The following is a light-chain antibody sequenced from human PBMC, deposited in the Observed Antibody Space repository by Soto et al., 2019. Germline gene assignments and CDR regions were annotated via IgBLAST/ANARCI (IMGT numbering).Light chain of an antibody. CDR2: GAS. Sequence: IVLTQSPCTLSLSPGERATLSCRASQSVSNSYLAWYQQKPGQAPRLLIYGASSRATGIPDRFSGSGSGTDFALTISRLEPEDFAVYHCQQYGGSPWTFGQGTKV. J-gene: IGKJ1*01. CDR3: QQYGGSPWT. CDR1: QSVSNSY. V-gene: IGKV3-20*01.